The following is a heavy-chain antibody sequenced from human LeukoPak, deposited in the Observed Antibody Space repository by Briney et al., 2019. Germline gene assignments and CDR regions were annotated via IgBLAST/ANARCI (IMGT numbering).Heavy chain of an antibody. CDR1: GGSISSSNW. D-gene: IGHD6-13*01. CDR3: VSSSWYRGAFDI. V-gene: IGHV4-4*02. CDR2: IYHSGST. Sequence: SGTLSLTCAVSGGSISSSNWWSWVRQPPGKGLEWIGEIYHSGSTNYNPSLKSRVTISVDKSKNQFSLKLGSVTAADTAVYYCVSSSWYRGAFDIWGQGTMVTVSS. J-gene: IGHJ3*02.